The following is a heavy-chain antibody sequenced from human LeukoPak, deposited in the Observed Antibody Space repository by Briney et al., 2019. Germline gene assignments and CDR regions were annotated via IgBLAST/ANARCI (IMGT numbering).Heavy chain of an antibody. V-gene: IGHV3-23*01. D-gene: IGHD3-9*01. Sequence: GGSLRLSCAASGFIFSNYAMSWVRQAPGKGLEWVSAITGSGGNTYYADSVKGRFTISRDNSKNTVFLQMNSLRAEDTAVYYCAKWGDYDVLTGYYVSDYWGQGTLVTVSS. CDR3: AKWGDYDVLTGYYVSDY. CDR1: GFIFSNYA. J-gene: IGHJ4*02. CDR2: ITGSGGNT.